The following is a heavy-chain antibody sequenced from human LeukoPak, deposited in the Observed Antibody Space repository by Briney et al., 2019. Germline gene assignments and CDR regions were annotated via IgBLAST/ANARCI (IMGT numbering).Heavy chain of an antibody. D-gene: IGHD2-2*01. CDR1: GGSISSASYY. J-gene: IGHJ1*01. V-gene: IGHV4-61*02. Sequence: SETLSLTCTVSGGSISSASYYWSWIRQPAGKGLEWIGRIYTSGSTSYNPSLKSRVTISVDTSKNQFSLKLSSVTAADTAVYYCAGTLGYCSSTSCYEGHFQHWGQGTLVTVSS. CDR3: AGTLGYCSSTSCYEGHFQH. CDR2: IYTSGST.